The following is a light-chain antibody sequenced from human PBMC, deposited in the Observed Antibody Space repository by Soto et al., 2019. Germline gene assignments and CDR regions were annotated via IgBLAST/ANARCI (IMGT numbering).Light chain of an antibody. Sequence: ENVLTQSPGTLSLSPGERATLSCRASQSVTNSYLAWYQHKNGQAPRLLIYGASSRATGIPDRFSGSGSGTDFTLTISRLEPEDFAVYYCQQYGSSPQTFGQGTKVEIK. CDR2: GAS. J-gene: IGKJ1*01. V-gene: IGKV3-20*01. CDR3: QQYGSSPQT. CDR1: QSVTNSY.